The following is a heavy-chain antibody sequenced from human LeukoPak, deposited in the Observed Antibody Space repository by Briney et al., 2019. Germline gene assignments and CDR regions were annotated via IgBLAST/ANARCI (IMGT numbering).Heavy chain of an antibody. Sequence: EASVKVSCKASGYTFTSYGISWVRQAPGQGLEWMGWISGYSGNTNYAQKLQGRVPMTTDTPTSKAYIELRSLRSDDTAVYYCARDRNIAAAGTSKAFDIWDQGTMVTVSS. CDR2: ISGYSGNT. V-gene: IGHV1-18*01. J-gene: IGHJ3*02. D-gene: IGHD6-13*01. CDR3: ARDRNIAAAGTSKAFDI. CDR1: GYTFTSYG.